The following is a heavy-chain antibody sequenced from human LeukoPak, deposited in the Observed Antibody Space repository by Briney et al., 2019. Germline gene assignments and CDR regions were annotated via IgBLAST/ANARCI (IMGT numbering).Heavy chain of an antibody. CDR2: ITGSGGRT. CDR1: GFAFSNYG. D-gene: IGHD3-16*01. CDR3: TRDSLQQFGIKNDY. Sequence: GGSLRLSCAASGFAFSNYGMNWVRQAPGKGLEWVSAITGSGGRTYYADSVKGRFTVSRDNSKNTLYLQVNSLRAEDTAVYYCTRDSLQQFGIKNDYWGQGTLVTVSS. V-gene: IGHV3-23*01. J-gene: IGHJ4*02.